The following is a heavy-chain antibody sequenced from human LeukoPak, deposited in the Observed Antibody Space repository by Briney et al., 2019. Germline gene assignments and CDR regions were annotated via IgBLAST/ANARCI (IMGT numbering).Heavy chain of an antibody. Sequence: SSETLSLTCAVSGYSISSGYYWGWIRQPPGKGLEWIGSIYHSGSTYYNPSLKSRVTISVDTSKNQFSLKLSSVTAADTAVYYCARQSPWDYYTDVWGKGTTVTVSS. CDR2: IYHSGST. CDR3: ARQSPWDYYTDV. V-gene: IGHV4-38-2*01. D-gene: IGHD7-27*01. CDR1: GYSISSGYY. J-gene: IGHJ6*03.